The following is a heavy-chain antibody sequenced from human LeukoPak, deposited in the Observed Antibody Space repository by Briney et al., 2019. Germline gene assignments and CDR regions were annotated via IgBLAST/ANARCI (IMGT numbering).Heavy chain of an antibody. V-gene: IGHV5-51*01. Sequence: GESLKISCKGSGYSFTSYWIGWVRQMPGKGLEWMGIIYPGDSDTRYSPSFQGRVTISADKSISTAYLQWSSLKASDTAMYYCARPIAGYSYGTLDNWFDPWGQGTLVTVSS. J-gene: IGHJ5*02. CDR3: ARPIAGYSYGTLDNWFDP. CDR1: GYSFTSYW. CDR2: IYPGDSDT. D-gene: IGHD5-18*01.